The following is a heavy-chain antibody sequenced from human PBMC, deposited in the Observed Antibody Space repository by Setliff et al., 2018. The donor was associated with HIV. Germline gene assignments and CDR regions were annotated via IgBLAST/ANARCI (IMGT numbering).Heavy chain of an antibody. Sequence: ASVKVSCKVSGYSLTDLSIHWVRQAPGKGLEWMGGFDPEDGETVYAQKLQGRVTMTEDTSTNTIYLELKGLTSDDTAVYYCAKPRIFDSFDVWGPGTVVTVSS. CDR3: AKPRIFDSFDV. V-gene: IGHV1-24*01. J-gene: IGHJ3*01. D-gene: IGHD2-15*01. CDR2: FDPEDGET. CDR1: GYSLTDLS.